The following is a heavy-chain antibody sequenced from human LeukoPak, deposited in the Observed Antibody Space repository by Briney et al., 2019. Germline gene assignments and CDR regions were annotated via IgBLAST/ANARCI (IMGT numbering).Heavy chain of an antibody. CDR2: IGSDGSDK. CDR1: GFTFSSYA. CDR3: AKDLSSGGGYD. J-gene: IGHJ4*02. V-gene: IGHV3-30*04. Sequence: HPGRSLRLSCAASGFTFSSYAMHWVRQAPGKGLEWVSFIGSDGSDKHCADSVKGRFTISRDNSKNTLYLQMNSLRPEDTAMYYCAKDLSSGGGYDWGQGTLVTVSS. D-gene: IGHD3-16*01.